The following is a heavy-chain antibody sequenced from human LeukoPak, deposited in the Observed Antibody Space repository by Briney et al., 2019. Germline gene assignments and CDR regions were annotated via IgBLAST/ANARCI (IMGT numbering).Heavy chain of an antibody. CDR3: ARRSDRNASPLRY. CDR2: IYYSGST. V-gene: IGHV4-39*01. Sequence: NPSETLSLTCTVSGGSISSSSYYWGWIRQPPGKGLEWIGSIYYSGSTYYNPSLKSRVTISVDTSKNQFSLKLTSVTSADTAVYYCARRSDRNASPLRYWGQGTLVTVSS. D-gene: IGHD2-2*01. CDR1: GGSISSSSYY. J-gene: IGHJ4*02.